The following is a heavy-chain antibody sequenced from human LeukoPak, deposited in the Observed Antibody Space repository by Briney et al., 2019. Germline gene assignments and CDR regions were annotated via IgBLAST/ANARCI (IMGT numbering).Heavy chain of an antibody. CDR2: THDSGNS. CDR1: GGSITNNY. D-gene: IGHD6-13*01. J-gene: IGHJ4*02. Sequence: SETLSLTCTVSGGSITNNYWAWIRQPPGKGLEWIGYTHDSGNSNYNPSLRSRVAISIDTSKNQFSLKLTSVTAADTAVYYCARDRSAAPADYWGEGTLVTVSS. CDR3: ARDRSAAPADY. V-gene: IGHV4-59*13.